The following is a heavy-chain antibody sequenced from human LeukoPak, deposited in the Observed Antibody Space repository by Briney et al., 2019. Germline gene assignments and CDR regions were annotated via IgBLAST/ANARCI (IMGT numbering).Heavy chain of an antibody. Sequence: GGSLRLSCTASGFTFGDYAMSWARQAPGKGLEWVGSIRSKAYGGTTEYAASVKGRFTISRDDSKSIAYLQMNSLKTEDTAVYYCTIPSSSWYSSFDYWGQGTLVTVSS. CDR1: GFTFGDYA. J-gene: IGHJ4*02. CDR2: IRSKAYGGTT. V-gene: IGHV3-49*04. CDR3: TIPSSSWYSSFDY. D-gene: IGHD6-13*01.